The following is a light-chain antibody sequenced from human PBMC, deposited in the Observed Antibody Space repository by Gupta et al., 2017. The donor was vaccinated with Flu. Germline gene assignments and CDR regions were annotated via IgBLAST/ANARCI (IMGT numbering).Light chain of an antibody. CDR3: MIWHSGAWV. CDR2: YNSASDN. Sequence: FTMRSDINVASYRIYWYQQKSGSPPQYLLRYNSASDNQHGSAVPSRFSGSKDASAKAGILLISVLQSEDETDYYCMIWHSGAWVFGGGTKLTVL. J-gene: IGLJ3*02. CDR1: SDINVASYR. V-gene: IGLV5-45*01.